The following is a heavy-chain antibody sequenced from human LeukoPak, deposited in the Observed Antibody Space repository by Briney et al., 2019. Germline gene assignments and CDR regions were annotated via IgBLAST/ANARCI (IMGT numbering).Heavy chain of an antibody. V-gene: IGHV1-8*01. CDR3: ARESGLTDNWLDS. CDR2: MNPNSGKS. Sequence: ASVKVSFKASGYSFTTHDINWVRQSTGQGLEWMGWMNPNSGKSGYAQKFQGRVTMTRDTSISTDYMELSSLGSDDTAVYYCARESGLTDNWLDSWGQGTLVIVSS. D-gene: IGHD5-12*01. CDR1: GYSFTTHD. J-gene: IGHJ5*01.